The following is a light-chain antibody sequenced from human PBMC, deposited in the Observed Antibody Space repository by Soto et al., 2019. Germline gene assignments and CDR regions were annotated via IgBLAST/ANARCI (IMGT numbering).Light chain of an antibody. CDR3: AAWDDSLNGYV. CDR2: TNN. V-gene: IGLV1-44*01. CDR1: RSNIGSNT. Sequence: QSVPTQPPSASGTPGQRVTIACSGSRSNIGSNTVNWYQQLPGTAPKLLIYTNNQRPSVVPDRFSGSKSGTSASLAISGLQSEDEADYYCAAWDDSLNGYVFGTGTKVTVL. J-gene: IGLJ1*01.